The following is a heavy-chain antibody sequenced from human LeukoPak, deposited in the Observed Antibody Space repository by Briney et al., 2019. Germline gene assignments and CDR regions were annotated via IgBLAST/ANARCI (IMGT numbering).Heavy chain of an antibody. D-gene: IGHD4-11*01. CDR3: ARLSDSRHLFDY. Sequence: GESLRISCKASGXSFTISWSSWVRQMPGKGLEWMGRIDPSDSYTNYSPSFQGHVTISADKSISTAYLQWSSLRASDSAMYYCARLSDSRHLFDYWGQGTLVTVSS. CDR2: IDPSDSYT. CDR1: GXSFTISW. V-gene: IGHV5-10-1*01. J-gene: IGHJ4*02.